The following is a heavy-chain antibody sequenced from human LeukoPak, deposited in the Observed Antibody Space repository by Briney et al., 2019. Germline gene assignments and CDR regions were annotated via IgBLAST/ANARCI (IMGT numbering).Heavy chain of an antibody. CDR2: INAGNGNT. CDR1: GYTFTSYA. J-gene: IGHJ4*02. CDR3: ARRGYSGYDPFDY. D-gene: IGHD5-12*01. V-gene: IGHV1-3*01. Sequence: ASVKDSCKASGYTFTSYAMHWVRQAPGQRLEWMGWINAGNGNTKYSQKFQGRVTITRDTSASTAYMELSSLRSEDTAVYYCARRGYSGYDPFDYWGQGTLVTVSS.